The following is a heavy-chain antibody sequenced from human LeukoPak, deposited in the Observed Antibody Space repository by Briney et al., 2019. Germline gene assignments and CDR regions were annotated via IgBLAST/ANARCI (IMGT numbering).Heavy chain of an antibody. Sequence: ASVKVSCKASGYNFSNYGISWVRQAPGHGLEWMGWISAYNGDTNSAQKLQDRVTMTTDTSMNTAYMELRSLRSDDTAFYYCARAPSFGDYGGDHWGQGTLVTVSS. CDR2: ISAYNGDT. J-gene: IGHJ4*02. V-gene: IGHV1-18*01. D-gene: IGHD4-17*01. CDR3: ARAPSFGDYGGDH. CDR1: GYNFSNYG.